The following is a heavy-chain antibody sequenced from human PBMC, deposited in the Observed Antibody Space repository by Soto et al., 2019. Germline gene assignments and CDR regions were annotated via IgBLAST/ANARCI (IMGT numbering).Heavy chain of an antibody. D-gene: IGHD1-26*01. Sequence: SETLSLTCVVSDYSISSGYYWGWIRQPPGKGLEWIGNIYHSGSTHYNPALKSRVTISVDTSKNQFSLKLKSVTAADTAVYYCTRRGSSGTTVDYWGQGTLVTVYS. CDR3: TRRGSSGTTVDY. CDR2: IYHSGST. CDR1: DYSISSGYY. J-gene: IGHJ4*02. V-gene: IGHV4-38-2*01.